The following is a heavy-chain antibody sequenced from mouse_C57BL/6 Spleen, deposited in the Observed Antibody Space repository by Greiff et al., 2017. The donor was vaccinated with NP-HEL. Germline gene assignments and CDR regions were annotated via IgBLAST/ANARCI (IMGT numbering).Heavy chain of an antibody. CDR2: IYPGDGDT. CDR1: GYAFSSSW. CDR3: ARSWDGGY. D-gene: IGHD4-1*01. J-gene: IGHJ2*01. V-gene: IGHV1-82*01. Sequence: VQLQQSGPELVKPGASVKISCKASGYAFSSSWMNWVKQRPGKGLEWIGRIYPGDGDTNYNGKFKGKATLTADKSSSTAYMQLSSLTSEDSAVYFCARSWDGGYLGQGTTLTVSS.